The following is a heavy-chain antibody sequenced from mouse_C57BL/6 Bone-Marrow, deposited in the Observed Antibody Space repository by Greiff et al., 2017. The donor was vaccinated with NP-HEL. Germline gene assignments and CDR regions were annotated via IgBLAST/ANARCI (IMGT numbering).Heavy chain of an antibody. Sequence: EVKVVESGGGLVQPGGSLSLSCAASGFTFTDYYMSWVRQPPGKALEWLGFIRNKANGYTTEYSASVKGRFTISRDNSQSILYLQMNALRAEDSATYYCARSPHGNYVLYAMDYWGQGTSVTVSS. CDR1: GFTFTDYY. J-gene: IGHJ4*01. CDR3: ARSPHGNYVLYAMDY. V-gene: IGHV7-3*01. CDR2: IRNKANGYTT. D-gene: IGHD2-1*01.